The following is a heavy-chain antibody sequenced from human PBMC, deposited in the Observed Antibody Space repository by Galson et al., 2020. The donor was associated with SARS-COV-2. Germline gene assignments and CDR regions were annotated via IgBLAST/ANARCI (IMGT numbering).Heavy chain of an antibody. J-gene: IGHJ4*02. CDR2: ISAYNGNT. Sequence: ASVKVSCKASGYTFTSYGISWVRQAPGQGLEWMGWISAYNGNTNYAQKLQGRVTMTTDTTTSTAYMELRSLRSDDTAVYYCARDGVYDYVCVSSGHQLLDYWGQGTLVTVSA. CDR1: GYTFTSYG. CDR3: ARDGVYDYVCVSSGHQLLDY. V-gene: IGHV1-18*01. D-gene: IGHD3-16*01.